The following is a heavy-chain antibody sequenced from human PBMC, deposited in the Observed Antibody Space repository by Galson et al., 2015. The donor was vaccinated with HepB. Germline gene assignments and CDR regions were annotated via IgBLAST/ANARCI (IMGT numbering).Heavy chain of an antibody. Sequence: SLRLSCAASGFTFSSYAMTWVGQAPGKGLEWVSSISLSGDSTYYADSVKGRFTISRDNSKNTLFLQMNSLRAEDTAVYFCAKDDDSRSPPLNFDYWGLGTLVTVSS. D-gene: IGHD6-6*01. CDR3: AKDDDSRSPPLNFDY. CDR2: ISLSGDST. V-gene: IGHV3-23*01. J-gene: IGHJ4*02. CDR1: GFTFSSYA.